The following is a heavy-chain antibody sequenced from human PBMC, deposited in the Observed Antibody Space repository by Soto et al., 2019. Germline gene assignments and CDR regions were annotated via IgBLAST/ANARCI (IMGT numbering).Heavy chain of an antibody. CDR1: GGSISSGDYY. D-gene: IGHD6-6*01. J-gene: IGHJ4*02. V-gene: IGHV4-30-4*01. Sequence: SETLSLTCTVSGGSISSGDYYWSWLRQPPGKGLEWIGYIYYSGSTYYNPSLKSRVTISVDTSKNQFSLKLSSVTAADTAVYYCAREATIAARLDSWGQGTLVTSPQ. CDR2: IYYSGST. CDR3: AREATIAARLDS.